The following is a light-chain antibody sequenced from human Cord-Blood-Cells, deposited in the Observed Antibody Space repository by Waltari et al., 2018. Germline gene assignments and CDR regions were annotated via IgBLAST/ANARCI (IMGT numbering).Light chain of an antibody. CDR2: GNS. CDR1: SPKLRAGYD. Sequence: QSVLTQPPSVSGAPGQSVTISCTGSSPKLRAGYDAHWYQQLPGTAPKLLIYGNSNRPSGVPDRFSGSKSGTSASLAITGLQAEDEADYYCQSYDSSLSGYVFGTGTKVTVL. CDR3: QSYDSSLSGYV. V-gene: IGLV1-40*01. J-gene: IGLJ1*01.